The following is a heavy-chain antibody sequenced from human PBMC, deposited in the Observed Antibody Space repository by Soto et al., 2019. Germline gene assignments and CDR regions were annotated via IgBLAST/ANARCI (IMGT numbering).Heavy chain of an antibody. D-gene: IGHD5-18*01. Sequence: GGSLRLSCAASGFTFSRYWMHWVRQAPGKGLVWVSRISYDESTTDYADSVKGRFTISRDSAKNTLYLQMNSLRAEDTAVYFCARGGANTAMAHDYWSQGTLVTVSS. J-gene: IGHJ4*02. CDR3: ARGGANTAMAHDY. CDR2: ISYDESTT. CDR1: GFTFSRYW. V-gene: IGHV3-74*01.